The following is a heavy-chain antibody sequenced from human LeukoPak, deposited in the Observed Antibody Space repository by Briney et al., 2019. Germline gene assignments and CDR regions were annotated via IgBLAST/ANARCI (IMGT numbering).Heavy chain of an antibody. V-gene: IGHV3-7*01. Sequence: GGSLRLSCAASGFTFSSYWMSWVRQAPGKGLEWVANIKQDGGEKYYVDSVKGRFTISRDNAKNSLYLQMNSLRAEDTAVYYCARAGGNYDFWSGFSRQPSGVFDYWGQGTLVTVSS. J-gene: IGHJ4*02. CDR2: IKQDGGEK. CDR1: GFTFSSYW. CDR3: ARAGGNYDFWSGFSRQPSGVFDY. D-gene: IGHD3-3*01.